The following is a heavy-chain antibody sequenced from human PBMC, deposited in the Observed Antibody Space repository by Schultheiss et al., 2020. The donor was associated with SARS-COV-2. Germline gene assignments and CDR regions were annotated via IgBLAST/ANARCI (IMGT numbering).Heavy chain of an antibody. CDR3: ASLTRGYSGHAPT. CDR1: GSYY. D-gene: IGHD5-12*01. J-gene: IGHJ5*02. V-gene: IGHV4-39*01. Sequence: SETLSLTCTVSGSYYWAWIRQPPGKGLEWIGSINYSGSTYYNPSLKSRVTISVDTSKNQFSLKLSSVTAADTAVYYCASLTRGYSGHAPTWGQGTLVTVSS. CDR2: INYSGST.